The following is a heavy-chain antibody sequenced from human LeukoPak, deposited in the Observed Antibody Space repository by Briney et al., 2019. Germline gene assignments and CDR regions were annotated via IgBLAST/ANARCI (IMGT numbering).Heavy chain of an antibody. CDR2: INHSGST. CDR1: GGSFSGYY. Sequence: SETLSLTCAVYGGSFSGYYWSWIRQPPGKGLEWIGEINHSGSTNYNPSLKSRVTISVDTSKNQFSLKLSSVTAADTAVYYCARGRYSYGYCIDYWGQGTLVTVSS. D-gene: IGHD5-18*01. V-gene: IGHV4-34*01. CDR3: ARGRYSYGYCIDY. J-gene: IGHJ4*02.